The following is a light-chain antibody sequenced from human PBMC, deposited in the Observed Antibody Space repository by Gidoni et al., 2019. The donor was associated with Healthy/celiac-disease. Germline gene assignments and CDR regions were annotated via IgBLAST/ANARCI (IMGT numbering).Light chain of an antibody. CDR3: QQYNNGPPWT. Sequence: EIVMTQSPATLSVSPGERATLSCRASQSVSSNLAWYQQKPGQAPRLLIYGASTRATGIPARFSGSGSGTEFILTISSLQSEDFVVYYCQQYNNGPPWTFGQGTKVEIK. J-gene: IGKJ1*01. CDR1: QSVSSN. CDR2: GAS. V-gene: IGKV3-15*01.